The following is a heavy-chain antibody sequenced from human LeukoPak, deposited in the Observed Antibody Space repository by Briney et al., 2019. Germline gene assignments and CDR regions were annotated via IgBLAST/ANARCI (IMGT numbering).Heavy chain of an antibody. D-gene: IGHD3-22*01. V-gene: IGHV4-34*01. CDR2: INHSGST. J-gene: IGHJ1*01. Sequence: SETLSLTCAVYGGSFSGYYWSWIRQPPGKGLEWIGEINHSGSTNYNPSLKSRVTISVDTSKNQFSLKLSSVTAADTAVYYCARRERYYDSSGYYCFSRYEYFQHWGQGTLVTVSS. CDR1: GGSFSGYY. CDR3: ARRERYYDSSGYYCFSRYEYFQH.